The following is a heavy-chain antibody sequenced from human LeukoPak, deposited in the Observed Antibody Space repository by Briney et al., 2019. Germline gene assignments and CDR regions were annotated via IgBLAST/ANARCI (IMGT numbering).Heavy chain of an antibody. CDR3: AGDHSREYYGSGSYLNY. D-gene: IGHD3-10*01. J-gene: IGHJ4*02. Sequence: ASVKVSCKASGYTFTGYYMHWVRQAPGQGLEWMGWINPNSGGTNYAQKFQGRVTMTRDTSISTAYMELSRLRSDDTAVYYCAGDHSREYYGSGSYLNYWGQGTLVTVSS. V-gene: IGHV1-2*02. CDR1: GYTFTGYY. CDR2: INPNSGGT.